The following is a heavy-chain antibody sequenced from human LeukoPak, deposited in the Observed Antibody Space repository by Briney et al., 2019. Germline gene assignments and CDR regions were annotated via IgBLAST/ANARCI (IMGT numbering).Heavy chain of an antibody. V-gene: IGHV3-7*01. CDR1: GFTFSSYW. Sequence: GGSLRLSCAASGFTFSSYWMSWVRQAPGKGLEWVANIKQDGSEKYYVDSVKGRLTISRDNAKNSLYLQMNSLRAEDTAVYYCARVYGVRGDSSGPAGYWGQGTLVTVSS. J-gene: IGHJ4*02. D-gene: IGHD3-22*01. CDR2: IKQDGSEK. CDR3: ARVYGVRGDSSGPAGY.